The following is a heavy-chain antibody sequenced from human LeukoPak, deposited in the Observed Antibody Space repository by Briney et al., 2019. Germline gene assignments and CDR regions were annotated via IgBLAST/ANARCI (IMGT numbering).Heavy chain of an antibody. CDR3: ARDSRGDGSSTFGY. D-gene: IGHD1-26*01. V-gene: IGHV3-74*01. J-gene: IGHJ4*02. CDR1: GFTFTSHW. Sequence: PGGSLRLSCAASGFTFTSHWMYWVRQVPGKGLGWVSRISGDGSTTSYADSVKGRFTISRDSARNTIYLQMNSLSAEDTAIYYCARDSRGDGSSTFGYWGQGTLVTVSS. CDR2: ISGDGSTT.